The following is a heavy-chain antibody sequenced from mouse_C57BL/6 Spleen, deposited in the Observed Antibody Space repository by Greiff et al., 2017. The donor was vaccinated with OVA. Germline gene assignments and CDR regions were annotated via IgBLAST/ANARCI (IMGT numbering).Heavy chain of an antibody. Sequence: QVQLQQSGAELVMPGASVKLSCKASGYTFTSYWMHWVKQRPGQGLEWIGEIDPSDSYTNYNQKFKGKSTLTVDKSSSTAYMQLSSLTSEDSAVYYCAGGYYGTGAMDYWGQGTSVTVSS. D-gene: IGHD1-1*01. CDR3: AGGYYGTGAMDY. CDR2: IDPSDSYT. J-gene: IGHJ4*01. V-gene: IGHV1-69*01. CDR1: GYTFTSYW.